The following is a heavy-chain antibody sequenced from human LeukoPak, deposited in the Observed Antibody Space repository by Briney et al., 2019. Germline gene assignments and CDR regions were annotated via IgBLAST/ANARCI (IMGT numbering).Heavy chain of an antibody. D-gene: IGHD5-12*01. V-gene: IGHV4-61*02. CDR3: ARADIVATSFDY. CDR2: IYTSGST. Sequence: PSETLSLTCTVSGGSISSGSYYWSWIRQPAGKGLEWIGRIYTSGSTNYNPSLKSRVTISVDTSKNQFSLKLSSVTAADTAVYYCARADIVATSFDYWGQGTLVTVSS. J-gene: IGHJ4*02. CDR1: GGSISSGSYY.